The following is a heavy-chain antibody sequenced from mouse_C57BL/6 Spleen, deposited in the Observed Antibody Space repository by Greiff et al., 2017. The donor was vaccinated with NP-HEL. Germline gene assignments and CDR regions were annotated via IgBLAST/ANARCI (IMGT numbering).Heavy chain of an antibody. D-gene: IGHD1-1*01. CDR1: GFSFNTYA. J-gene: IGHJ4*01. Sequence: EVQGVESGGGLVQPKGSLKLSCAASGFSFNTYAMNWVRQAPGKGLEWVARIRSKSNNYATYYADSVKDRFTISRDDSESMLYLQMNNLKTEDTAMYYCVRQLRGDYAMDYWGQGTSVTVSS. V-gene: IGHV10-1*01. CDR2: IRSKSNNYAT. CDR3: VRQLRGDYAMDY.